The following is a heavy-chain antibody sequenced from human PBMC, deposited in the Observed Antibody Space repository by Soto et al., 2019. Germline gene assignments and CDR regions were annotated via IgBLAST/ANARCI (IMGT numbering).Heavy chain of an antibody. D-gene: IGHD3-3*01. CDR2: IIPIFGTA. V-gene: IGHV1-69*13. Sequence: SVKVSCKASGGTFSSYAISWVRQAPGQGLEWMGGIIPIFGTANYAQKFQGRVTITADESTSTAYMELSSLRSEDTAVYYCARCGVAPPYYYYYYGMDVWGQGTTVTVSS. CDR1: GGTFSSYA. CDR3: ARCGVAPPYYYYYYGMDV. J-gene: IGHJ6*02.